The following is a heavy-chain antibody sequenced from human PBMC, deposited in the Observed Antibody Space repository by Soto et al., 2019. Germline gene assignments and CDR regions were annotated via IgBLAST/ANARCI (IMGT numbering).Heavy chain of an antibody. J-gene: IGHJ4*02. Sequence: EVLLVASGGGFIKPGGSLKLSCAASGFTFDNAWLSWVRQAPGKGLEWVGRIKSRINGETTDYAAPVKGRFTISRDDSTNILYLKMNRLRTEDTAVYYCTTGLGQPHAVLDFWGQGAPVTVSS. CDR2: IKSRINGETT. V-gene: IGHV3-15*01. CDR1: GFTFDNAW. CDR3: TTGLGQPHAVLDF. D-gene: IGHD3-3*02.